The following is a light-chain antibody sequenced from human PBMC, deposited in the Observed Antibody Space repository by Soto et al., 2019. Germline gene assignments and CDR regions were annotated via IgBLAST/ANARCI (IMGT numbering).Light chain of an antibody. Sequence: IVMTQSPATLSVSPGERATLSCRASQSVSSNLAWYQQKPGQAPRLLIYDASIRATGIPARFSGSGSGTEFSLTINSLQSEDFGVYFCQQYDQWWTFGQGTKVDIK. CDR2: DAS. CDR1: QSVSSN. J-gene: IGKJ1*01. CDR3: QQYDQWWT. V-gene: IGKV3-15*01.